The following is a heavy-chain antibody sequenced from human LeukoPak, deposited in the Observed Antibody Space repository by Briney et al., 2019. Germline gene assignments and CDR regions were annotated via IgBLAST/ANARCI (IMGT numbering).Heavy chain of an antibody. CDR3: ARERINYYGSGSYYSD. CDR2: IIPIFGTA. Sequence: ASVKVSRKASGGTFSSYAISWVRQAPGQGLEWMGGIIPIFGTANYAQKFQGRVTITADESTSTAYMELSSLRSEDTAVYYCARERINYYGSGSYYSDWGQGTLVTVSS. J-gene: IGHJ4*02. CDR1: GGTFSSYA. D-gene: IGHD3-10*01. V-gene: IGHV1-69*13.